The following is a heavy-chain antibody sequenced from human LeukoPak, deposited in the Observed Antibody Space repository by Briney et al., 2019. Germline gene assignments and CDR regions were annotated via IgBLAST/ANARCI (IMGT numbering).Heavy chain of an antibody. CDR1: GYSFSDYA. CDR3: ARARWTSTVTTYYLDY. V-gene: IGHV1-3*01. J-gene: IGHJ4*02. D-gene: IGHD4-17*01. CDR2: INAGNGKT. Sequence: GASVNVSCKASGYSFSDYAVQWVRQAPGQRLEWMGWINAGNGKTKYSQKFQDRVTITRDTSATTAYLDLSSLRSEDAAVYYCARARWTSTVTTYYLDYWGQGTLVTVSS.